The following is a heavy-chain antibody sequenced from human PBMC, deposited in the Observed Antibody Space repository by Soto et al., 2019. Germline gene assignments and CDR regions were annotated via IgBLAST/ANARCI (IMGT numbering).Heavy chain of an antibody. V-gene: IGHV4-31*03. CDR2: IYYSVST. D-gene: IGHD4-17*01. CDR3: EVGLNYYGDYANYFDY. CDR1: GGSISSGGYY. Sequence: SETLSLTCTVSGGSISSGGYYWSWIRQHPGKGLEWIGYIYYSVSTYYNPSLKSRVTISVDTSKNQFSLTLSSVTAADTDVYYREVGLNYYGDYANYFDYWGQXTLVTVSS. J-gene: IGHJ4*02.